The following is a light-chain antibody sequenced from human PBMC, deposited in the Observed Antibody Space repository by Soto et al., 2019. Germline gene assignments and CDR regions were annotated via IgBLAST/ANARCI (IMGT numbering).Light chain of an antibody. CDR3: SSNTNRSTLNV. V-gene: IGLV2-14*01. Sequence: QSALTQPASASGSLGQSITISCTGTSSDVGGYNYVSWYQQHPGKAPKLMIYEVTKRPSGVSNRFSGSKSGNTASLTISGFRAEAEDDDDYSSNTNRSTLNVFGTGTKLTVL. CDR2: EVT. J-gene: IGLJ1*01. CDR1: SSDVGGYNY.